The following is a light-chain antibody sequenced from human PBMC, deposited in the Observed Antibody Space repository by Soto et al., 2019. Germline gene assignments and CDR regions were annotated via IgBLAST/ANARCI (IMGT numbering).Light chain of an antibody. CDR3: QQYYNWHQT. J-gene: IGKJ1*01. Sequence: EIVMTQSPATLSVSPGERATLSCRASQSVSSNLAWYQQKPGQAPRLLIYGTSTRAIGIPARFSGSGSGTEFTLTISSLQSEDFAVYYCQQYYNWHQTFGQGTKVEIK. CDR2: GTS. CDR1: QSVSSN. V-gene: IGKV3-15*01.